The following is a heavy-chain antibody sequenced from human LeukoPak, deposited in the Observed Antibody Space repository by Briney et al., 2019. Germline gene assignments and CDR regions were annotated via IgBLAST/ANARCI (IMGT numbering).Heavy chain of an antibody. CDR3: ARGDVVVPAAIPRYYYMDV. CDR2: MNPNSGNI. CDR1: GYTFTSYD. Sequence: ASVKVSRKASGYTFTSYDINWVRQATGQGLEWMGWMNPNSGNIGYAQKFQGRVTITRNTSISTAYMELSSLRSEDTAVYYCARGDVVVPAAIPRYYYMDVWGKGTTVTVSS. D-gene: IGHD2-2*01. J-gene: IGHJ6*03. V-gene: IGHV1-8*03.